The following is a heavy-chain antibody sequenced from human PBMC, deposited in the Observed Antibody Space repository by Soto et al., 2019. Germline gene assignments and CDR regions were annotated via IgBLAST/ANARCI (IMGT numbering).Heavy chain of an antibody. D-gene: IGHD3-10*01. Sequence: SETLSLTCTVSGASISSGDYYWSWIRQPPGKGLEWIGYIYYSGSTYYNPSLKSRVTISVDTSKNQFSLKLSSVTAADTAVYYCARSNYYGSGSPLSWFDPWGQGTLVTVSS. J-gene: IGHJ5*02. CDR2: IYYSGST. CDR1: GASISSGDYY. V-gene: IGHV4-30-4*08. CDR3: ARSNYYGSGSPLSWFDP.